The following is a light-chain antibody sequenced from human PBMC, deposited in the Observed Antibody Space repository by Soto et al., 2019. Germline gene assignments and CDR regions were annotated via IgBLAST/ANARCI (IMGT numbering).Light chain of an antibody. CDR1: SSDVGGYNY. V-gene: IGLV2-11*01. CDR2: DVN. CDR3: SSYAGTSTVVI. Sequence: QSALTQPRSVSESPGQSVTISCTGTSSDVGGYNYVSWYQQRPGKAPKLIIFDVNKRPSGVPDRFSGSKSGNTASLAISGLQAEDEADYYCSSYAGTSTVVIFGGGTKLTVL. J-gene: IGLJ2*01.